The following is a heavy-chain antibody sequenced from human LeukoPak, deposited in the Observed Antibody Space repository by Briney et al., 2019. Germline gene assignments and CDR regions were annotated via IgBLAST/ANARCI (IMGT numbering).Heavy chain of an antibody. V-gene: IGHV3-7*01. D-gene: IGHD6-13*01. J-gene: IGHJ4*02. CDR2: IKQDGSEK. CDR3: ARDSAGNDY. CDR1: RFTLTTYW. Sequence: GGSLRLSCAASRFTLTTYWMSWVRHAPGKGLESVANIKQDGSEKYYVDSVKGRFTLSRDNAKNSLYLQMNSLRAEDTPMYYCARDSAGNDYWGQGTLVTVSS.